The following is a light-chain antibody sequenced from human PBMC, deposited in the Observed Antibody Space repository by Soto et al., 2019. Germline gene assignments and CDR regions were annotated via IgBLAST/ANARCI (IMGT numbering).Light chain of an antibody. V-gene: IGKV2-28*01. CDR3: MQALQTQGT. Sequence: DIAMTQSPLSLPVTPGEPASISCRSSQSLLHSNGYNYLDWYLQKPGQSPQLLIYLGSNRASGVPDRFSGSGSGTDFTLKISRVEAEDVGVYYCMQALQTQGTFGQGTKLEIK. CDR1: QSLLHSNGYNY. J-gene: IGKJ2*01. CDR2: LGS.